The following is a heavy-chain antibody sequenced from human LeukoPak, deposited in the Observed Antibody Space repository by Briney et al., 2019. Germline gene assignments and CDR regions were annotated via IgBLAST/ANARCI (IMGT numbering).Heavy chain of an antibody. Sequence: PSETLSLTCTVSGGSVSSGSYYWSWIRQPPGKGLEWIGYIYYSGSTNYNPSLKSRVTISVDTSKNQFSLKLSSVTAADTAVYYCARGHYIWFGELFVAFLFDYWGQGTLVTVSS. D-gene: IGHD3-10*01. CDR1: GGSVSSGSYY. V-gene: IGHV4-61*01. J-gene: IGHJ4*02. CDR3: ARGHYIWFGELFVAFLFDY. CDR2: IYYSGST.